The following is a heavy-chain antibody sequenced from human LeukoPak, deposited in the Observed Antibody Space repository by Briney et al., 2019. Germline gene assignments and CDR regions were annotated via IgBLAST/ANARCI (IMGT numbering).Heavy chain of an antibody. CDR1: GGFIGSFY. D-gene: IGHD6-13*01. CDR3: ARTTEAHSWRTRYYDYYMDV. J-gene: IGHJ6*03. V-gene: IGHV4-59*01. CDR2: IYHSGST. Sequence: SETLSLTCTVCGGFIGSFYWSWIRQPPGKRLEWIGYIYHSGSTNYNPSLKSRVTISVDTSKNQFSLKLSSVTAADTAVYYCARTTEAHSWRTRYYDYYMDVWGKGTTVTVSS.